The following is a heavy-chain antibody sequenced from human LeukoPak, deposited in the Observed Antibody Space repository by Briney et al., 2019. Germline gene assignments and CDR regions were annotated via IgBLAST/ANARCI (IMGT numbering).Heavy chain of an antibody. CDR1: GGSISSYY. Sequence: SETLSLTCTVSGGSISSYYWSWIRQPPGKGLEWIGYISYSGSTNYNPSLKSRVTISVDKSKNQFSLKLSSVTAADTAVYYCARATAGDYYDSSGYTDYWGQGTLVTVSS. V-gene: IGHV4-59*12. CDR2: ISYSGST. J-gene: IGHJ4*02. D-gene: IGHD3-22*01. CDR3: ARATAGDYYDSSGYTDY.